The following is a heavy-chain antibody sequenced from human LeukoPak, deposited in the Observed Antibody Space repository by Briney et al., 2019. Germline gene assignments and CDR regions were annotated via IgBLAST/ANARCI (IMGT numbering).Heavy chain of an antibody. Sequence: SVKVSCKASGGTFSSYAISWVRQAPRQGLEWMGGIIPIFGTANYAQKFQGRVTITTDESTSTAYMELSSLRSEDTAVYYCARAYCGGECYPALDAFDIWGQGTMVTVSS. D-gene: IGHD2-21*01. CDR2: IIPIFGTA. CDR1: GGTFSSYA. CDR3: ARAYCGGECYPALDAFDI. V-gene: IGHV1-69*05. J-gene: IGHJ3*02.